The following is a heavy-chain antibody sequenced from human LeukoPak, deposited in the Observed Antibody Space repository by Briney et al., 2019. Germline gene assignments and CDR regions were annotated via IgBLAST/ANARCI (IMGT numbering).Heavy chain of an antibody. CDR1: GYSFTSYW. J-gene: IGHJ6*02. Sequence: GESLKISCKGSGYSFTSYWIGWVRQMPGKGLEWMGIIYPGDSDTRYSPSFQGQVTISADKSISTAYLQWSSLKASDTAMYYCATSYGDYSYHYGMDVWGQGTTVTVSS. D-gene: IGHD4-17*01. V-gene: IGHV5-51*01. CDR2: IYPGDSDT. CDR3: ATSYGDYSYHYGMDV.